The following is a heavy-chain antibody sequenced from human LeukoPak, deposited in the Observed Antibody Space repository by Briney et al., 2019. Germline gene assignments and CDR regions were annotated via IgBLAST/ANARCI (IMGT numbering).Heavy chain of an antibody. J-gene: IGHJ5*02. CDR1: GYSFTDKY. V-gene: IGHV1-2*02. CDR2: INPNSGGT. CDR3: ARGSRDGYNWFWFDP. D-gene: IGHD5-24*01. Sequence: ASVKVSCKASGYSFTDKYMHWVRQAPGQGLEWMGWINPNSGGTNYAQKFQGRVTMTTDTSMSTAYMELSRLTSDDTAVYYCARGSRDGYNWFWFDPWGQGTLVTVSS.